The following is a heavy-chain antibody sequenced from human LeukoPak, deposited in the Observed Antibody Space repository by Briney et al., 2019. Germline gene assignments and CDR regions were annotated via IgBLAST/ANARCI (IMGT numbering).Heavy chain of an antibody. Sequence: GGSLRLSCAASGFTFSDYWMHWVRQAPGKGLVGVSRINSDGRITSYADSVKGRFTISRDNAKNTLYLQMNSLRAEDTAVYYCAELGITMIGGVWGKGTTVTISS. D-gene: IGHD3-10*02. CDR1: GFTFSDYW. CDR3: AELGITMIGGV. J-gene: IGHJ6*04. CDR2: INSDGRIT. V-gene: IGHV3-74*01.